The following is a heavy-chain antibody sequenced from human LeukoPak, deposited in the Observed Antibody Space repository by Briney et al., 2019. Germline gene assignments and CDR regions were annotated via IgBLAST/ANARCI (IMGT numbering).Heavy chain of an antibody. CDR2: IYHSGST. CDR3: ARWYSSSSPPHLYFDY. V-gene: IGHV4-4*02. D-gene: IGHD6-6*01. Sequence: SEILSLTCAVSGGSISSSNWWSWVRQPPGKGLEWIGEIYHSGSTNYNPSLKSRVTISVDKSKNQFSLKLSSVTAADTAVYYCARWYSSSSPPHLYFDYWGQGTLVTVSS. CDR1: GGSISSSNW. J-gene: IGHJ4*02.